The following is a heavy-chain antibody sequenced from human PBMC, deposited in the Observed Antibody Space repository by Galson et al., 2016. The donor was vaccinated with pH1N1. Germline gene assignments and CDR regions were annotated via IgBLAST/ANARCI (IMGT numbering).Heavy chain of an antibody. CDR3: VREPHRGARYFDF. Sequence: SVKVSCKASGYIFTNSYIHWVRQAPGQGLEWMGIIIPSGGNTNYAQEFRGRLTMTRDTSTSTVYMERSSLRSEDTAMYYCVREPHRGARYFDFWGQGTLVTVSS. CDR1: GYIFTNSY. J-gene: IGHJ4*02. V-gene: IGHV1-46*01. D-gene: IGHD6-25*01. CDR2: IIPSGGNT.